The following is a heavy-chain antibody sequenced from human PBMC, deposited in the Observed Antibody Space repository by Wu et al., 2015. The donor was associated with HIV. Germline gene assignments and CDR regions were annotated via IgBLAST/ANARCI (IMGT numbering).Heavy chain of an antibody. D-gene: IGHD3-10*01. J-gene: IGHJ4*02. Sequence: QVQLVQSGAEVKKPGASVKVSCKASGYTFTGYYMHWVRQAPGQGLEWMGWINPNSGGTNYAQKFQGRVTMTRDTSISTAYMELSRLRSDDTAVYYCARGRGHFMGSGSLLFYYWGQGTLVTVSS. CDR2: INPNSGGT. CDR3: ARGRGHFMGSGSLLFYY. V-gene: IGHV1-2*02. CDR1: GYTFTGYY.